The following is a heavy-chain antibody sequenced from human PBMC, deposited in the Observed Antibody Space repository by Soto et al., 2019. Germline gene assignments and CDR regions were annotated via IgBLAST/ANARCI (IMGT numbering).Heavy chain of an antibody. CDR3: ARDNSWEQQLVLGYCYYGMDV. CDR1: GGTFSSYA. D-gene: IGHD6-13*01. Sequence: SVKVSCKASGGTFSSYAISWVRQAPGQGLEWMGGIIPIFGTANYAQKFQGRVAITADESTSTAYMELSSLRSEDTAVYYCARDNSWEQQLVLGYCYYGMDVWGQGTTVTVSS. V-gene: IGHV1-69*13. J-gene: IGHJ6*02. CDR2: IIPIFGTA.